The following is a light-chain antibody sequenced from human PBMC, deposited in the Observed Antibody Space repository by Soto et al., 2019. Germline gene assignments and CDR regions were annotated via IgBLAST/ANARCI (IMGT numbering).Light chain of an antibody. J-gene: IGKJ1*01. Sequence: DIQMTQSPSSVSASVGDRVTISCRASQDISGWLAWYQQKPGKAPKLLIYAASTLQSGVPSRFSGSGSGTDFTLTISSLQPEDIATYYCQQAKSFSTFGQGTKVEIK. V-gene: IGKV1-12*01. CDR1: QDISGW. CDR2: AAS. CDR3: QQAKSFST.